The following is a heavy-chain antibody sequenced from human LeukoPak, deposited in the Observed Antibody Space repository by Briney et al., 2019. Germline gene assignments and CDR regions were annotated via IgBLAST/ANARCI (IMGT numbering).Heavy chain of an antibody. CDR3: TRDVWFSFDY. CDR1: GFTFSGHW. D-gene: IGHD3-10*01. CDR2: IKPDGSDE. J-gene: IGHJ4*02. V-gene: IGHV3-7*01. Sequence: LGGSLRLSCAASGFTFSGHWMSWVRQAPGKGLEWVAKIKPDGSDEYYVDSVKGRLTISRDNTKNSLYLQMDSLRADDTAVYYCTRDVWFSFDYWGQGTLVTVSS.